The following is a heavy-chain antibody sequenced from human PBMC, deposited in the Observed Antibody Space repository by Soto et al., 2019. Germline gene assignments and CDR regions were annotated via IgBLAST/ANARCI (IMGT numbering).Heavy chain of an antibody. CDR3: AKDPRSGVVSTPRYGMDV. Sequence: PGGSLRLSCAASGFTFSDYYMSWIRQAPGKGLEWVSGISGSGASTYYADSVKGRFTISRDNSRNTLSLQMNSLRAEDTAVYYCAKDPRSGVVSTPRYGMDVWGQGTTVTVSS. J-gene: IGHJ6*02. CDR2: ISGSGAST. CDR1: GFTFSDYY. D-gene: IGHD3-3*01. V-gene: IGHV3-23*01.